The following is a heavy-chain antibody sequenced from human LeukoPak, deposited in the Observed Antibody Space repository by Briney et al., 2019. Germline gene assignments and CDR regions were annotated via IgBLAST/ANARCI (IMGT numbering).Heavy chain of an antibody. CDR1: GFTFSSYAM. Sequence: GSLRLSCAASGFTFSSYAMSWVRQAPGKGLEWIGEIYQSGGANYNPSHQSRVTISVDKSKNQFSLKLNSVTAADTAVYYCVRDYVAFDIWGSGTMVTVSS. J-gene: IGHJ3*02. CDR3: VRDYVAFDI. D-gene: IGHD3-10*02. V-gene: IGHV4-4*02. CDR2: IYQSGGA.